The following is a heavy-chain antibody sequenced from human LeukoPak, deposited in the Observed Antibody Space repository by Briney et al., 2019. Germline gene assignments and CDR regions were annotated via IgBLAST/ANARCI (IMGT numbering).Heavy chain of an antibody. D-gene: IGHD3-3*01. CDR2: VHLDGRT. CDR1: RVSVTSTNW. V-gene: IGHV4-4*02. CDR3: AREGGFYRPLDY. Sequence: SETLSLTSDVSRVSVTSTNWWTWVRQPQGKGLEWIGEVHLDGRTNYNPSLKSRLIMSVDLPENHISLRLTSVTAADTAVYYCAREGGFYRPLDYSGQGTLVTVSS. J-gene: IGHJ4*02.